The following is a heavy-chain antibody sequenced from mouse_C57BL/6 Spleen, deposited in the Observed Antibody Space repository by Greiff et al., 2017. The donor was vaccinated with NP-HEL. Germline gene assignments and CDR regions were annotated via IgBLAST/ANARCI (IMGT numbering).Heavy chain of an antibody. CDR2: INPNYGTT. D-gene: IGHD1-1*01. J-gene: IGHJ2*01. CDR3: ARTGDYYGSRNFDY. V-gene: IGHV1-39*01. Sequence: EVKLMESGPELVKPGASVKISCKASGYSFTDYNMNWVKQSNGKSLEWIGVINPNYGTTSYNQKFKGKATLTVDQSSSTAYMQLNSLTSEDSAVYYCARTGDYYGSRNFDYWGQGTTLTVSS. CDR1: GYSFTDYN.